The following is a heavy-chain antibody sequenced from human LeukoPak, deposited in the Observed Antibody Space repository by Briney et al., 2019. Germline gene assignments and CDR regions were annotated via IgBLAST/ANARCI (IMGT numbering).Heavy chain of an antibody. D-gene: IGHD4-17*01. V-gene: IGHV3-23*01. CDR3: AKGQRSYLTVRLDY. CDR2: ISGSGGST. J-gene: IGHJ4*02. Sequence: PGGSPRLSCAASGFTFSSYAMSWVRQAPGKGLEWVSAISGSGGSTYYADSVKGRFTISRDNSKNTLYLQMNSLRAEDTAVYYCAKGQRSYLTVRLDYWGQGTLVTVSS. CDR1: GFTFSSYA.